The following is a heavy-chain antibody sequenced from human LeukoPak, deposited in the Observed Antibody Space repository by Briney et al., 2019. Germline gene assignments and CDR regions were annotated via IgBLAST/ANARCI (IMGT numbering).Heavy chain of an antibody. CDR1: GFTFSSYG. D-gene: IGHD3-22*01. CDR2: ISYDGSNK. V-gene: IGHV3-30*18. J-gene: IGHJ3*02. CDR3: AKGDYYDSSGYYHDAFDI. Sequence: KPGGSLRLSCAASGFTFSSYGMHWVRRAPGKGLEWVAVISYDGSNKYYADSVKGRFTISRDNSKNTLYLQMNSLRAEDTAVYYCAKGDYYDSSGYYHDAFDIWGQGTMVTVSS.